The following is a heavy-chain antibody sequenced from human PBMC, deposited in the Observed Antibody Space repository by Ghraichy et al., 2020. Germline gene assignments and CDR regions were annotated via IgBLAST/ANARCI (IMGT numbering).Heavy chain of an antibody. CDR3: ARHVPYYYYDSSGYFDY. CDR2: IYYSGST. D-gene: IGHD3-22*01. J-gene: IGHJ4*02. CDR1: GGSISSSSYY. Sequence: SQTLSLTCTVSGGSISSSSYYWGWIRQPPGKGLEWIGSIYYSGSTYYNPSLKSRVTISVDTSKNQFSLKLSSVTAADTAVYYCARHVPYYYYDSSGYFDYWGQGTLVTVSS. V-gene: IGHV4-39*01.